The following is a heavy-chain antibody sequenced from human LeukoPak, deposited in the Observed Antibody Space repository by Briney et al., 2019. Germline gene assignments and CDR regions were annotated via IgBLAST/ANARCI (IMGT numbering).Heavy chain of an antibody. J-gene: IGHJ3*02. D-gene: IGHD3-22*01. CDR2: ISGSGGST. Sequence: GGSLRLSCAASGFTFSSYAMSWVRQAPGKGLEWVSAISGSGGSTYYADFVKGRFTISRDNSKNTLYLKMNSLRAEDTAVYYCAKDLGDSSFLDAFDIWGQGTMVTVSS. CDR1: GFTFSSYA. V-gene: IGHV3-23*01. CDR3: AKDLGDSSFLDAFDI.